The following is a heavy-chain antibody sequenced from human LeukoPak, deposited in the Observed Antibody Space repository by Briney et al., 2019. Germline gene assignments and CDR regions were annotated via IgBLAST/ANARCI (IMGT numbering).Heavy chain of an antibody. CDR2: INHSGST. J-gene: IGHJ5*02. V-gene: IGHV4-34*01. CDR1: GGSFSGYY. CDR3: ARGMYYYGSGSYYNSRNNWFDP. D-gene: IGHD3-10*01. Sequence: KSSETLSLTCAVYGGSFSGYYWSWIRQPPGKGLEWIGEINHSGSTNYNPSLKSRVTISVDTSKNQFSLKLSSVTAADTAVYYCARGMYYYGSGSYYNSRNNWFDPWGQGTLVTVSS.